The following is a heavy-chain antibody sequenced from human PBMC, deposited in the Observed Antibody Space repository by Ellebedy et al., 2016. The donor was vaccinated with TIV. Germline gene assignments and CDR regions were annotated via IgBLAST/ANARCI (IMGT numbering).Heavy chain of an antibody. J-gene: IGHJ4*02. D-gene: IGHD3-22*01. CDR2: ISSSSSTI. V-gene: IGHV3-48*02. CDR3: ARGRVVITTVLDY. Sequence: GGSLRLSXAAPGFTFSDYTMNWVRQAPGKGLEWISFISSSSSTIHYADSVKGRFTISRDYAKNSLFLQMSSLRDEDTAVYYCARGRVVITTVLDYWGQGTLVTVSS. CDR1: GFTFSDYT.